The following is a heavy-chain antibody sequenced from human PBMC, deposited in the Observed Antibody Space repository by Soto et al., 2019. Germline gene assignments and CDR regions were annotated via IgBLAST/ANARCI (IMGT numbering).Heavy chain of an antibody. CDR3: TRGGYDILTGYYWFDP. D-gene: IGHD3-9*01. CDR1: GFTFGDYA. Sequence: PGGSLRLSCTASGFTFGDYAMSWFRQAPGKGLEWVGLIRSKAYGGTTEYAASVKGRFTISRDDSKSIAYLQMNSLKTEDTAVYYCTRGGYDILTGYYWFDPWGQGTLVTVSS. V-gene: IGHV3-49*03. J-gene: IGHJ5*02. CDR2: IRSKAYGGTT.